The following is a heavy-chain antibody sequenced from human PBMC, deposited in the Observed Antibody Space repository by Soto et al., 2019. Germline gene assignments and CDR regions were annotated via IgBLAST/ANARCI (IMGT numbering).Heavy chain of an antibody. D-gene: IGHD6-6*01. Sequence: SETLSLTCAVYGGSFSGYYWSWIRQPPGKGLEWIGEINHSGSTNYNPSLKSRVTISVDTSKNQFSLKLSSVTAADTAVYYCARHRYSSSQFDYWGQGTLVTVSS. CDR1: GGSFSGYY. CDR2: INHSGST. J-gene: IGHJ4*02. V-gene: IGHV4-34*01. CDR3: ARHRYSSSQFDY.